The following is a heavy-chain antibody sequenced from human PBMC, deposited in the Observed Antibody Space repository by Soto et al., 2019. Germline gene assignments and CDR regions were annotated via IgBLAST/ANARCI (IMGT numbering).Heavy chain of an antibody. D-gene: IGHD2-8*01. CDR1: GFSFSSFA. CDR2: ISGSADST. Sequence: EVQLLESGGGFIHPGGSLRLSGAAPGFSFSSFAMNWVGQAQGKGLERVSIISGSADSTFYADSVKGRFTISRDNSKSTLYLQINSLRAEDTAVYYCAKTRGAMIYAISVYGMDVWGQGTTVTVSS. V-gene: IGHV3-23*01. J-gene: IGHJ6*02. CDR3: AKTRGAMIYAISVYGMDV.